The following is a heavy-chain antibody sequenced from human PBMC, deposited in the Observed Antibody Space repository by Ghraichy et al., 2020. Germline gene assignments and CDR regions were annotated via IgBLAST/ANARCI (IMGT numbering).Heavy chain of an antibody. D-gene: IGHD6-13*01. V-gene: IGHV3-30*18. Sequence: GGSLRLSCEASGFTFSNYPMHWIRQPPGKGLEWVAFISYDGSYKYNPDSVKGRFSISRDNSKNTLYLQMNSLRPDDTAVYYCAKEGVAFSSNWYWTSWGRGTLVTVSS. CDR2: ISYDGSYK. CDR1: GFTFSNYP. J-gene: IGHJ5*02. CDR3: AKEGVAFSSNWYWTS.